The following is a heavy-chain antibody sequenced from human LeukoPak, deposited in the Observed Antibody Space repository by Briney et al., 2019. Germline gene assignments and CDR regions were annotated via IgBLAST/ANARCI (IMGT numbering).Heavy chain of an antibody. Sequence: SETLSLTCTVSGGSISSSGYYWSWIRQHPGKGLEWIGYIYYSGSTYSNPSLKSRVTISVDTSKNQFSLKLSSVTAADTAVYYCARHKPKRWLQFWPDAFDIWGQGTMVTVSS. V-gene: IGHV4-31*03. J-gene: IGHJ3*02. CDR2: IYYSGST. CDR1: GGSISSSGYY. D-gene: IGHD5-24*01. CDR3: ARHKPKRWLQFWPDAFDI.